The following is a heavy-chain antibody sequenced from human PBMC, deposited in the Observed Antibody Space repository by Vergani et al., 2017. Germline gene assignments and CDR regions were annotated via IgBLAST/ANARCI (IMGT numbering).Heavy chain of an antibody. CDR2: INTDGSWT. J-gene: IGHJ6*02. V-gene: IGHV3-74*01. D-gene: IGHD2-15*01. Sequence: EVQLVESGGGLVQPGGSLRLSCAASGFTFSSYWMHWVRHTPEKGLVWVSRINTDGSWTTYADSVKGRFTISRDNAKNTLYLQMNSLRVEETAVYYCARGKDCGGSSCNGSPYYGWTCGAKGPRSPSP. CDR1: GFTFSSYW. CDR3: ARGKDCGGSSCNGSPYYGWT.